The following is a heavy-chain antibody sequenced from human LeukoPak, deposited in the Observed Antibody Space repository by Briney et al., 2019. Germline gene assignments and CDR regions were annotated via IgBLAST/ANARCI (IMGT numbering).Heavy chain of an antibody. V-gene: IGHV4-4*07. CDR3: TGDTPKVMVGGARDSKFDY. Sequence: PSETLSLTGTVSGGTISSYYWSWIRQPAGKGLEWIGRIYTSGSANYNPSLKSRVTMSVDTSKNQFSLKLSSVTAAATAVYYCTGDTPKVMVGGARDSKFDYWGQGTLVTVSS. D-gene: IGHD3-10*01. CDR1: GGTISSYY. J-gene: IGHJ4*02. CDR2: IYTSGSA.